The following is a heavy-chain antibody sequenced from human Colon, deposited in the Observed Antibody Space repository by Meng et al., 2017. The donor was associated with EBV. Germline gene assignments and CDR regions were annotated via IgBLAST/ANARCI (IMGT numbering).Heavy chain of an antibody. CDR3: ARGGPYPDSSGFHWYFDL. V-gene: IGHV7-4-1*02. D-gene: IGHD3-22*01. Sequence: QVQLVQSGSELKKSGAPVKVSCKASGYTFINYAINWVRQAPGQGLEWMGWINTHTGNPTYGQGFTGRFVLSSDTSVSTANLQISSLKAEDTAVYYCARGGPYPDSSGFHWYFDLWGRGTLVTVSS. CDR2: INTHTGNP. CDR1: GYTFINYA. J-gene: IGHJ2*01.